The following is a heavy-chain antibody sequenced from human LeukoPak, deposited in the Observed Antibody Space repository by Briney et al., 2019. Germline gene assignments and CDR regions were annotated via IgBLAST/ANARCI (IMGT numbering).Heavy chain of an antibody. CDR3: ARDVITMVRGARVYGMDV. Sequence: GASVKVSCKASGGTFSSYAISWVRQAPGQGLEWMGRIIPILGIANYAQEFQGRVTITADKSTSTAYMELSSLRSEDTAVYYCARDVITMVRGARVYGMDVWGQGTTVTVSS. V-gene: IGHV1-69*04. CDR2: IIPILGIA. J-gene: IGHJ6*02. D-gene: IGHD3-10*01. CDR1: GGTFSSYA.